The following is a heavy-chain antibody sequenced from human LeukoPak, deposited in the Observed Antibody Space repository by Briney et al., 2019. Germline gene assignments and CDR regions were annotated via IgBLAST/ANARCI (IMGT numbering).Heavy chain of an antibody. Sequence: SETLSLTCAVYGGSFSGYYWSWIRQPPGKGLEWIGEINHSGSTNYNPSLKSRVTISVDTSKNQFSLKLSSVTAADTAVYYCARDSLTDIYWGQGTLVTVSS. CDR3: ARDSLTDIY. V-gene: IGHV4-34*01. D-gene: IGHD2-15*01. CDR1: GGSFSGYY. CDR2: INHSGST. J-gene: IGHJ4*02.